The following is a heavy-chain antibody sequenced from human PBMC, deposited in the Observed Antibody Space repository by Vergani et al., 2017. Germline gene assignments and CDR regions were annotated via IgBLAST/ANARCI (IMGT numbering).Heavy chain of an antibody. D-gene: IGHD6-19*01. Sequence: EVQLLESGGGLVQPGGSLRLSCAASGFTFSSYAMSWVRQAPGKGLEWVSAIYSGGSTYYADSVKGRFTISRHNSKNTLYLQMNSLRAEDTAVYYCARSPARDSSVWYDYWGQGTLVTVSS. J-gene: IGHJ4*02. V-gene: IGHV3-23*05. CDR2: IYSGGST. CDR1: GFTFSSYA. CDR3: ARSPARDSSVWYDY.